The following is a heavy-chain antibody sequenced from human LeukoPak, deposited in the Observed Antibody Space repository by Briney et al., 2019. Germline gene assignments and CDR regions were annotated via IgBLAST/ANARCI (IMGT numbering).Heavy chain of an antibody. Sequence: ASVKVSCKASGYTFTSHYMHWVRQAPGQGLEWMGVINPTGDTTRYAQKFQGRVTMTRDMSTSTDYMELSSLRSEDTAVYYCAREGGSSWYSVYRGKNWFDPWGQGTLVTVSS. J-gene: IGHJ5*02. CDR2: INPTGDTT. CDR1: GYTFTSHY. D-gene: IGHD6-13*01. V-gene: IGHV1-46*01. CDR3: AREGGSSWYSVYRGKNWFDP.